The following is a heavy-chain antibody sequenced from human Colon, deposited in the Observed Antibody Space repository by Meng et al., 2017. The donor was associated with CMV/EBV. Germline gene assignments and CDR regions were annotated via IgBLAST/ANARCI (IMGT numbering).Heavy chain of an antibody. Sequence: GGSLKISCAASGFTFSSYSMNWVRQAPGKGLEWVSSISSSSSYIYYADSVKGRFTISRDNAKSSLYLQMNSLRAEDTAMYYCVRGRAAHPDWGQGTLVTVSS. CDR3: VRGRAAHPD. V-gene: IGHV3-21*06. D-gene: IGHD2-15*01. CDR2: ISSSSSYI. CDR1: GFTFSSYS. J-gene: IGHJ4*02.